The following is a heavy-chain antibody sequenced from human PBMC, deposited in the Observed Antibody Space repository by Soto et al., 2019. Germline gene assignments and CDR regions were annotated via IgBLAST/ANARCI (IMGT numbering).Heavy chain of an antibody. Sequence: GGSLRLSCAASGFTFSSYSMNWVRQAPGKGLEWVSSISSSSSYIYYADSVKGRFTISRDNAKNSLYLQMNSLRAEDTAVYYCARGHRGYYDSSGYPDIDYWGQGTLVTVSS. J-gene: IGHJ4*02. V-gene: IGHV3-21*01. CDR3: ARGHRGYYDSSGYPDIDY. D-gene: IGHD3-22*01. CDR1: GFTFSSYS. CDR2: ISSSSSYI.